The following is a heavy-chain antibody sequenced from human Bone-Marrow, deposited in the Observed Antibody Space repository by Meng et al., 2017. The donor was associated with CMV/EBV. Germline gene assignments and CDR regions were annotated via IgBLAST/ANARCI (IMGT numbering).Heavy chain of an antibody. CDR3: ARSGYGSGAPPDY. J-gene: IGHJ4*02. V-gene: IGHV1-69*05. D-gene: IGHD3-10*01. CDR1: GGTFSSYA. CDR2: IIPIFGTA. Sequence: SVKVSCKASGGTFSSYAISWVRQAPGQGLEWMGGIIPIFGTANYAQKFQGRVTITTDESTSTAYMELSSLRSEDTAVYYCARSGYGSGAPPDYWGQGTLVTVSS.